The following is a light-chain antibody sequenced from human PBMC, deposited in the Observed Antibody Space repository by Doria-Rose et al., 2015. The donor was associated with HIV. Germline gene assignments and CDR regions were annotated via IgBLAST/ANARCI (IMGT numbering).Light chain of an antibody. Sequence: TQSPESLGMSLGERATLNCKSNQSLLYTSKNYLAWYQQKPGQPPKLLIYWASTRQSGVPDRFSGSGSGTDFTLTISSLEAEDVAVYYCQQHYDTPSFGPGTTVDIK. CDR3: QQHYDTPS. CDR1: QSLLYTSKNY. V-gene: IGKV4-1*01. J-gene: IGKJ3*01. CDR2: WAS.